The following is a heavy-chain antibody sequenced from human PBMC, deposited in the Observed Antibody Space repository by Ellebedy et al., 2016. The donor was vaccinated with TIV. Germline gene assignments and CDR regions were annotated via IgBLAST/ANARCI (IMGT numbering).Heavy chain of an antibody. CDR3: VRGQSSGVGAPY. CDR1: GFTFSDYY. V-gene: IGHV3-11*04. Sequence: PGGSLRLSCAASGFTFSDYYMSWIRKAPGQGREWVSYISSSGSTIYYADSVKGRFTISRDNAKNSLYLQMNSLRAEDTAVYYCVRGQSSGVGAPYWGQGTRVTVSS. J-gene: IGHJ4*02. D-gene: IGHD1-26*01. CDR2: ISSSGSTI.